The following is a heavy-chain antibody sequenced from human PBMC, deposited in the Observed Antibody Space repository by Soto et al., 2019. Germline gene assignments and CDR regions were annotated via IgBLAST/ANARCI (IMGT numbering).Heavy chain of an antibody. CDR2: FIPLFGTA. D-gene: IGHD3-22*01. V-gene: IGHV1-69*13. CDR3: ARVDYYDSSGYYYLRPYDGMDV. J-gene: IGHJ6*02. CDR1: GASISNYA. Sequence: SVKASCKASGASISNYAITWVRRAPGQELEWMGGFIPLFGTANYAQKFQGRVTITADESTSTAYMELSSLRSEDTAVYYCARVDYYDSSGYYYLRPYDGMDVWGQGTTVTVSS.